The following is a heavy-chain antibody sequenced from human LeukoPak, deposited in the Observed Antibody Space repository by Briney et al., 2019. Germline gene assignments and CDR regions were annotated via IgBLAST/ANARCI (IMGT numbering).Heavy chain of an antibody. CDR2: IYYSGST. J-gene: IGHJ5*02. Sequence: SETLSLTCTVSGGSISTYYWSWIRQSPGKGLEWIGYIYYSGSTYYNPSLKSRVTISVDTSKNQFSLKLSSVTAADTAVYYCARVSYYYGSGTSWGQGTLVTVSS. CDR1: GGSISTYY. V-gene: IGHV4-59*08. D-gene: IGHD3-10*01. CDR3: ARVSYYYGSGTS.